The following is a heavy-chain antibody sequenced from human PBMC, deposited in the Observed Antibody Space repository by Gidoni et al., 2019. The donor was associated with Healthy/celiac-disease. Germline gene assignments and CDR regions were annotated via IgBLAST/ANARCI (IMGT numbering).Heavy chain of an antibody. Sequence: QAQLQQWGARLLKPSETLSLPCAVYGGSFSGYYWSWIRQPPGKGLEWIGEINNRGSTNGNPTLKSQDTITVDESKNQFSLKLSSVAAADTAVYYCARASGGYYFDYWGQGTMVTVSS. J-gene: IGHJ4*02. V-gene: IGHV4-34*01. D-gene: IGHD1-1*01. CDR2: INNRGST. CDR1: GGSFSGYY. CDR3: ARASGGYYFDY.